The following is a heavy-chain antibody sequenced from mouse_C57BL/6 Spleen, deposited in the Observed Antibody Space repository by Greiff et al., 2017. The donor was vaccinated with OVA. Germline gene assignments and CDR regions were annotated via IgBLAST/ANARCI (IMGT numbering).Heavy chain of an antibody. J-gene: IGHJ4*01. CDR3: ARDRKGGMDY. CDR2: ISDGGSYT. CDR1: GFTFSSYA. Sequence: EVKVVESGGGLVKPGGSLKLSCAASGFTFSSYAMSWVRQTPEKRLEWVATISDGGSYTYYPDNVKGRFTISRDNAKNNLYLQMSHLKSEDTAMYYCARDRKGGMDYWGQGTSVTVSS. V-gene: IGHV5-4*01.